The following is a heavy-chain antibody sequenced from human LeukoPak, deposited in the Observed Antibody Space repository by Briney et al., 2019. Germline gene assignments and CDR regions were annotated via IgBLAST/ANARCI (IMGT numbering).Heavy chain of an antibody. J-gene: IGHJ5*02. V-gene: IGHV4-59*01. CDR3: AKDIIAVAGTRDWFDP. CDR2: IYYSGST. Sequence: SETLSLTCTVSGGSISSYYWSWIRQPPGKGLEWIGYIYYSGSTSYNASLRNRVTISVDTSKNQFSLKLSSVTAADTAVYYCAKDIIAVAGTRDWFDPWGQGTLVTVSS. CDR1: GGSISSYY. D-gene: IGHD6-19*01.